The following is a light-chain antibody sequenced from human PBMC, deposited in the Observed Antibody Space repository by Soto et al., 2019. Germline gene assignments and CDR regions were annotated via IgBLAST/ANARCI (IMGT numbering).Light chain of an antibody. J-gene: IGKJ1*01. Sequence: DIQMTQSPSSVSASVGDRVTITCRASQSISSWLAWYQQKPGKAPKVLIYDASSLESGVPSRFSGSGSGTEFSLTISSLQPDDFATYYCQHYYGFSRTFGQGTKVDIK. V-gene: IGKV1-5*01. CDR2: DAS. CDR1: QSISSW. CDR3: QHYYGFSRT.